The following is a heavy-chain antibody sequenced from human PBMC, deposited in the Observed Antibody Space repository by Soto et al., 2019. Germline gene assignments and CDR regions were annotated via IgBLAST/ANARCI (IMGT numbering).Heavy chain of an antibody. V-gene: IGHV4-59*01. Sequence: QVQLQESGPGLVKPSETLSLTCTVSGGSISSYYWSWIRQPPGTGLEWIGYIYYSGSTNYNLSLTSRVTKSVDTFRNQASLKLGSVTAADTAVYYWARARWCHYGYFDYWVQGTLVTVSS. CDR2: IYYSGST. CDR3: ARARWCHYGYFDY. CDR1: GGSISSYY. J-gene: IGHJ4*02. D-gene: IGHD2-8*02.